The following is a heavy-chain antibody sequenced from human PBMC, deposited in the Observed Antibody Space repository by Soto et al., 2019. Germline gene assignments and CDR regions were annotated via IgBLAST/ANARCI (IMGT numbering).Heavy chain of an antibody. CDR3: AREGAVAGSFDY. CDR2: IYYSGIT. V-gene: IGHV4-59*02. CDR1: GGSVVSYY. Sequence: SETLSLTCTVSGGSVVSYYWSWIRQPPGKGLEWIGYIYYSGITDYNPSLKSRVTISVDTSKNQFSLKLSSVTAADTAVYYCAREGAVAGSFDYWGQGALVTVSS. J-gene: IGHJ4*02. D-gene: IGHD6-19*01.